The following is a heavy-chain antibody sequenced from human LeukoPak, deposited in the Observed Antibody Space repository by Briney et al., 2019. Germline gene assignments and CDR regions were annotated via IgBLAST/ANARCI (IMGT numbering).Heavy chain of an antibody. Sequence: GGSLRLSCAASGFTFSSYSMNWVRQAPGKGLEWVSVISGGGGRTSYADSVKGRFAVSRDNSKNTLYLQMNSLRAEDTAVYFCVEGGAPSYYDGSGDAYFDYWGQGTLVTVSS. CDR1: GFTFSSYS. V-gene: IGHV3-23*01. CDR2: ISGGGGRT. J-gene: IGHJ4*02. CDR3: VEGGAPSYYDGSGDAYFDY. D-gene: IGHD3-22*01.